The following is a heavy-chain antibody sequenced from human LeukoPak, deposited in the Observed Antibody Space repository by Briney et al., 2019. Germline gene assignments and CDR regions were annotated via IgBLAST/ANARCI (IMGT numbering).Heavy chain of an antibody. Sequence: ASVKVSCKASGYTFTGYYMHWVRQAPGQGLEWMGWINPNSVGTNYAQKFQGRVTMTRDTSISTAYMELIMLTSDDTAVYYCAVARISVTPILVDNRRYYMDVWGKGTTVTVSS. CDR2: INPNSVGT. J-gene: IGHJ6*03. V-gene: IGHV1-2*02. D-gene: IGHD4-23*01. CDR1: GYTFTGYY. CDR3: AVARISVTPILVDNRRYYMDV.